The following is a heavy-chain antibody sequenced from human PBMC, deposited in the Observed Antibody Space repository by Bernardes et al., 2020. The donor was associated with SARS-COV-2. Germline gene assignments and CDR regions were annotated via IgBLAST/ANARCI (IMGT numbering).Heavy chain of an antibody. V-gene: IGHV3-23*01. CDR3: AKGSGSYYYFDY. J-gene: IGHJ4*02. Sequence: VGSLLLSCVASGFTFRTSVMRWVRQAPGPGLAWVSSLSGSGDAPYYADSVKGRFTISKDNSKNTLYLQMNSLRAEDTAIYYCAKGSGSYYYFDYWGQGTLVTVS. D-gene: IGHD1-26*01. CDR2: LSGSGDAP. CDR1: GFTFRTSV.